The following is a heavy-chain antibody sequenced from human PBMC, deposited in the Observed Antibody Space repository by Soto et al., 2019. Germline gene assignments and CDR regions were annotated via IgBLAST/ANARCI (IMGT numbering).Heavy chain of an antibody. D-gene: IGHD1-26*01. V-gene: IGHV4-4*07. CDR3: AAETVGGSPGDC. CDR2: VSTSGHP. Sequence: KTSETLSLTCTVSGGSISDYSSSHYWSWIRQPAGKGLEWVGRVSTSGHPTYSPSLKSRVTMSLDTSKNQFSLTVNSVTAADTAMYYCAAETVGGSPGDCWGQGTLVTVSS. J-gene: IGHJ1*01. CDR1: GGSISDYSSSHY.